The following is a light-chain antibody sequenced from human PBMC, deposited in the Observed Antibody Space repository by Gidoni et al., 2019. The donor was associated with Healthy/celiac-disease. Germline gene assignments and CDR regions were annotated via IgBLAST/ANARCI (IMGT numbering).Light chain of an antibody. CDR1: QSISSW. J-gene: IGKJ1*01. Sequence: IQMTQSPSTLSASVGDRVTITCRDSQSISSWLAWYQQKPGKAPKLLIYDASSLESGVPSRFSGSGSGTEFTLTISSLQPEECATYYCQQYNSYAPWTFGQXTKVEIK. CDR2: DAS. CDR3: QQYNSYAPWT. V-gene: IGKV1-5*01.